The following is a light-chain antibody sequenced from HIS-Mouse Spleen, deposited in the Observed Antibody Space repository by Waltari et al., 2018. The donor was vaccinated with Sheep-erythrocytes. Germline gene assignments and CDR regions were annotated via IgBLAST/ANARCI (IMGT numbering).Light chain of an antibody. V-gene: IGKV3-11*01. J-gene: IGKJ5*01. CDR3: QQRSNWPPT. CDR2: DAS. Sequence: EIVSTQSPATLSLSPGERATLSCRASQSVSSYLAWYQQKPGQAPRLLIYDASNRATGIPARFSGSGSGIDFTLTISSLEPEDFAVYYCQQRSNWPPTFGQGTRLEIK. CDR1: QSVSSY.